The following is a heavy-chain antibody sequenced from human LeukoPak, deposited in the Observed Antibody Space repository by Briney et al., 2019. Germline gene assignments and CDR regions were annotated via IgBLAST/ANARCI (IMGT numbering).Heavy chain of an antibody. CDR3: ASGGTPYYYGSGRAWFDP. CDR1: GGTFSSYA. V-gene: IGHV1-69*05. Sequence: SVKVSCKASGGTFSSYAISWVRQAPGQGLEWMGRIIPIFGTANYAQKFQGRVTITTDESTSTAYTELSSLRSEDTAVYCCASGGTPYYYGSGRAWFDPWGQGTLVTVSS. D-gene: IGHD3-10*01. J-gene: IGHJ5*02. CDR2: IIPIFGTA.